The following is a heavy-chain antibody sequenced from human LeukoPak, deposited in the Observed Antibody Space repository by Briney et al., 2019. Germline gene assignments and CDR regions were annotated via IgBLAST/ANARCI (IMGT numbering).Heavy chain of an antibody. Sequence: SETLSLTCTVSGGSISSSSYYWGWIRQPPGKGLEWIGSIYYGGSTYHNPSLKSRVTISVDTSKNQFSLKLSSVTAADTAVYYCARANFDWLGRSGTAFDIWGQGTMVTVSS. V-gene: IGHV4-39*07. J-gene: IGHJ3*02. CDR3: ARANFDWLGRSGTAFDI. CDR2: IYYGGST. D-gene: IGHD3-9*01. CDR1: GGSISSSSYY.